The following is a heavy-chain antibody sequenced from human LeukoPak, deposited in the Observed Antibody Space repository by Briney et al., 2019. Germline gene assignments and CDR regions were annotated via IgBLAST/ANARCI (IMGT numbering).Heavy chain of an antibody. CDR3: ATYRTGIVLMVYATGGEDAFDI. V-gene: IGHV1-69*04. CDR1: GGTFISYA. D-gene: IGHD2-8*01. J-gene: IGHJ3*02. Sequence: SVKVSCKASGGTFISYAISWVRQAPGQGLEWMGRIIPILGIANYAQKFQGRVTITSDKSTSTAYMELSSLRSEDTAVYYCATYRTGIVLMVYATGGEDAFDIWGQGTMVTVSS. CDR2: IIPILGIA.